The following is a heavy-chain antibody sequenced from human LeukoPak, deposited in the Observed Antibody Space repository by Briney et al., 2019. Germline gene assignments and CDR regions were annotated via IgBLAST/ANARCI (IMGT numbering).Heavy chain of an antibody. CDR2: INSDGSST. CDR3: ARVPDYGDYADAFDI. V-gene: IGHV3-74*01. J-gene: IGHJ3*02. D-gene: IGHD4-17*01. Sequence: QSGGSLRLSCAASGFTFSSYWMPWVRQAPGKGLVWVSRINSDGSSTSYADSVKGRFTISRDNAKNTLYLQMNSLRAEDTAVYYCARVPDYGDYADAFDIWGQGTMVTVSS. CDR1: GFTFSSYW.